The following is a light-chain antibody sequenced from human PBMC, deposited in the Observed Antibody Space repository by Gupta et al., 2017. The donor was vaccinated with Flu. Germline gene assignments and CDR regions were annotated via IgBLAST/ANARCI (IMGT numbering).Light chain of an antibody. V-gene: IGKV1-17*01. J-gene: IGKJ2*01. CDR2: GAS. Sequence: PSSLSASVGDRVTITCRASQGIGNDLGWYQQKPGKAPKRLIYGASSLHSGVPSRFSGSGSGTEFTLTISSLQSEDFATYYCLQHNTFPFTFGQGTNLEI. CDR3: LQHNTFPFT. CDR1: QGIGND.